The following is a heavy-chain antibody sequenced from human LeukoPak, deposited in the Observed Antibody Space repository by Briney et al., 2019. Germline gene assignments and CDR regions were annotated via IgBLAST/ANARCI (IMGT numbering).Heavy chain of an antibody. CDR3: AKDKHEEYYFDY. J-gene: IGHJ4*02. D-gene: IGHD3-10*01. CDR1: GFTFDDYA. CDR2: ISWNSGSI. Sequence: GGSLRLSCASSGFTFDDYAMHWVRQAPGKGLEWVSGISWNSGSIGCADSVKGRFTTYRANAKTSLYLQMNSLRAAATALYYCAKDKHEEYYFDYWGQGTLVTVSS. V-gene: IGHV3-9*01.